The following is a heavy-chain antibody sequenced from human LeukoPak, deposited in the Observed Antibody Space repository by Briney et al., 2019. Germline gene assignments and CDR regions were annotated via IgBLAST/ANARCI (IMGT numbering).Heavy chain of an antibody. J-gene: IGHJ4*02. CDR2: INPIGGST. D-gene: IGHD3-22*01. V-gene: IGHV1-46*01. Sequence: ASVKVSCKASGYTFTTYYMHWVRQAPGQGLEWMGMINPIGGSTSYAQKFQGRVTMTRDTSTSTVYMELSSLRSEDTAVYYCARNLYSSGYYVQGPWDYWGQGTLVTVSS. CDR1: GYTFTTYY. CDR3: ARNLYSSGYYVQGPWDY.